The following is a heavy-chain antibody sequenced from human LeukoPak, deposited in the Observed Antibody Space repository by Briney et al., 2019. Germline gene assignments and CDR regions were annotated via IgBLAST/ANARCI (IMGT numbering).Heavy chain of an antibody. CDR3: ARRIAAAGTGASDI. Sequence: GASVKVSCKASGYAFSSYGTNWVRQAPGQGLEWMGWISGYNGNTDYAQKFQGRVTMTTDTSTSTAYMELRSLRSDDTAVYYCARRIAAAGTGASDIWGQGTMVTVSS. J-gene: IGHJ3*02. CDR2: ISGYNGNT. V-gene: IGHV1-18*01. D-gene: IGHD6-13*01. CDR1: GYAFSSYG.